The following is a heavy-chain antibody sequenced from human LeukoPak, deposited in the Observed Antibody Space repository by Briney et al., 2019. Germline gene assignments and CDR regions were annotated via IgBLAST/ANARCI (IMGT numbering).Heavy chain of an antibody. Sequence: GASVKVSCKVSGYTLTELSMHWVRQAPGKGLEWMGGFDPEDGETIYAQKFQGRVTMTEDTSTDTAYMELSSLRSEDTAVYYCATDPATYYYDSSGYNQFDYWGREPWSPSPQ. CDR3: ATDPATYYYDSSGYNQFDY. CDR1: GYTLTELS. CDR2: FDPEDGET. D-gene: IGHD3-22*01. J-gene: IGHJ4*02. V-gene: IGHV1-24*01.